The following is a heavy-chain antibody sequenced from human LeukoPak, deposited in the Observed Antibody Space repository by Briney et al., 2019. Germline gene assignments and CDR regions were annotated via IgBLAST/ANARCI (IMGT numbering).Heavy chain of an antibody. Sequence: SETLSLTCTVSGGSISSYYWSWIRQPPGKGLEWIGYIYYSGSTNYNPSLKSRVTISVDTSKNQFSLKLSSVTAADTAVYYCARGPDSPSYYYMDVWGKGTTVTVSS. D-gene: IGHD3-10*01. J-gene: IGHJ6*03. V-gene: IGHV4-59*08. CDR2: IYYSGST. CDR3: ARGPDSPSYYYMDV. CDR1: GGSISSYY.